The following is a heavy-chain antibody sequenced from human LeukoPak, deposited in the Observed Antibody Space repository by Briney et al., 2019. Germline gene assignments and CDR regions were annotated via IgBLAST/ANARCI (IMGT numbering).Heavy chain of an antibody. V-gene: IGHV3-23*01. CDR1: GFTFSTYA. CDR3: AKAWRWLQLNGYDAFDI. J-gene: IGHJ3*02. D-gene: IGHD5-24*01. Sequence: GGSLRLSCAASGFTFSTYAMSWVRQAPGKGLEWVSLIIGSGDSIHYADSVKGRFTISRDNFKNTVFLQMNSLRAEDTAVYYCAKAWRWLQLNGYDAFDIWGQGTMVTVSS. CDR2: IIGSGDSI.